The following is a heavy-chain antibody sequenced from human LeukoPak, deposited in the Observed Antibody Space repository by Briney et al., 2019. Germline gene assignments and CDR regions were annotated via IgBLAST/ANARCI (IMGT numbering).Heavy chain of an antibody. CDR2: INPNNGGT. CDR3: AREGSANWFDP. D-gene: IGHD6-25*01. CDR1: GYTFTGYY. V-gene: IGHV1-2*02. J-gene: IGHJ5*02. Sequence: ASVKVSCKASGYTFTGYYMHWVRQAPGQGLEWMGWINPNNGGTNYAQKFQGRVTMTRDTSISTAYMELSRLRSDDTAVYYCAREGSANWFDPWGQGTLVTVSS.